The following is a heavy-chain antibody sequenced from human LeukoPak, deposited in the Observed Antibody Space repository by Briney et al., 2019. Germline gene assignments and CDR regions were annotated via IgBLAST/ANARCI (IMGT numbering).Heavy chain of an antibody. V-gene: IGHV4-38-2*02. CDR1: GYSISSGYY. CDR2: IYHSGST. CDR3: ARTYPSEVAIWVAFDI. Sequence: VKPSETLSLTCTVSGYSISSGYYWGWIRQPPGEGLEWIGSIYHSGSTYYNPSLKSRVTISVDTSKNQFSLKLSSVTAADTAVYYCARTYPSEVAIWVAFDIWGQGTMVTVSS. D-gene: IGHD2-21*01. J-gene: IGHJ3*02.